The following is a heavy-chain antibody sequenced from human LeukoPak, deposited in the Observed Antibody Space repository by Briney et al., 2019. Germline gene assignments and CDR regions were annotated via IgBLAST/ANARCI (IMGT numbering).Heavy chain of an antibody. CDR1: GFTFSRYD. CDR2: ISGVDGGT. J-gene: IGHJ3*02. V-gene: IGHV3-23*01. CDR3: AKRGPTTVTTWNFDI. D-gene: IGHD4-17*01. Sequence: GGSLRLSCADSGFTFSRYDMSWARQAPGKGLEWVSAISGVDGGTTYADSVKGRFTISRDNSKNTVYLQMNSLGAEDTAVYYCAKRGPTTVTTWNFDIWGQGTMVTVSS.